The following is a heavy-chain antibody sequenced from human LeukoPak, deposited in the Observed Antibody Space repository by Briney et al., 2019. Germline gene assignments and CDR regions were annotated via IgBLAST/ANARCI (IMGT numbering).Heavy chain of an antibody. J-gene: IGHJ4*02. CDR1: GCTFTSYT. CDR3: ATTDY. CDR2: IIPMSGTV. V-gene: IGHV1-69*05. Sequence: ASVKVSCKASGCTFTSYTVSWVRQAPGQGLEWMGRIIPMSGTVKYAQKFQGRVTITTDESTSTAYMELSSLRSEDTAVYYCATTDYWGQGTLVTVSS.